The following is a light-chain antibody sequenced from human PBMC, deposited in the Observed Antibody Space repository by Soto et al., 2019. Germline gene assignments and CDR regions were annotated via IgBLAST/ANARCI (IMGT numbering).Light chain of an antibody. V-gene: IGLV2-14*01. CDR2: DVS. CDR1: SSDVGGYDY. CDR3: TSYAGSSTLVV. J-gene: IGLJ2*01. Sequence: QLVLTQPASVSGSPGQSITISCAGTSSDVGGYDYVSWYQQHPGKAPKLMIYDVSYRPSGVSNRFSGSKSGDTASLTISGLQAEDEANYYCTSYAGSSTLVVFGGGTKVTVL.